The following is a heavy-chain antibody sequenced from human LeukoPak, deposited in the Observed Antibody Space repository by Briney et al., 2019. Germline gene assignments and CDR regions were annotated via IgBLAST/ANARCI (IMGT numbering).Heavy chain of an antibody. CDR2: ITTSDGNT. V-gene: IGHV3-23*01. D-gene: IGHD7-27*01. CDR1: GSTFSSYT. CDR3: AKDGGLWVSAHWGDS. J-gene: IGHJ4*02. Sequence: GGSLRLSCAASGSTFSSYTMSWVRQAPGKGLEWVSTITTSDGNTYYADSVKGRFTVSRDNSKNTLFLQMNSLRAEDTAVYYCAKDGGLWVSAHWGDSWGRGTLVTVSS.